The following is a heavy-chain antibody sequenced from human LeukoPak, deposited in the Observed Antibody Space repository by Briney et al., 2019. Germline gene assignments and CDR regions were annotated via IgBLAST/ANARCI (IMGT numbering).Heavy chain of an antibody. V-gene: IGHV3-33*06. D-gene: IGHD6-6*01. CDR2: IWYDGSNK. CDR1: GFTFSSYD. J-gene: IGHJ4*02. Sequence: GGSLRLSCAASGFTFSSYDMHWVRQAPGKGLEWVAVIWYDGSNKYYADSVKGRFTISRDNSKNTLYLQMNSLRAEDTAVYYCAKAARGAARLPFSDYWGQGTLVTVSS. CDR3: AKAARGAARLPFSDY.